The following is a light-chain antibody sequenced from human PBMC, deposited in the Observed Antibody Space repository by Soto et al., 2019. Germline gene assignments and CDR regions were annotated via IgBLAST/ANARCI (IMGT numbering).Light chain of an antibody. CDR3: QQYNSYSET. Sequence: DIQMTQSPSTLSASVGDRVTITCRASQSISSWLAWYQQKPGKAPKLLIYDASSLESGVPSRFSGSGSGTEFTLTISSLQPDDFATEYCQQYNSYSETFCQGTKLDIK. V-gene: IGKV1-5*01. J-gene: IGKJ1*01. CDR2: DAS. CDR1: QSISSW.